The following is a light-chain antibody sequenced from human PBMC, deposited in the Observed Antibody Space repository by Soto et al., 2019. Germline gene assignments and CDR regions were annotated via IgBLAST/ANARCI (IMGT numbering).Light chain of an antibody. J-gene: IGLJ1*01. CDR3: AAWDDSLNDYV. CDR2: EVT. V-gene: IGLV2-8*01. Sequence: QSALTQPPSASGSPGQSVTISCTGTSSDVGGYNYVSWYQQHPGKAPKLMIYEVTKRPSGVPDRFSGSKSGTSASLAISGLQSEDEADYYCAAWDDSLNDYVFGTGTKLTVL. CDR1: SSDVGGYNY.